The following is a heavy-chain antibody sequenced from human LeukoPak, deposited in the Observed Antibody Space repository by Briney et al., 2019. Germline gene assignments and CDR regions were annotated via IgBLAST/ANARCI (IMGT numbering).Heavy chain of an antibody. CDR1: GGSISSYY. CDR3: ARLLVPWLVPDY. J-gene: IGHJ4*02. CDR2: IYYSGST. D-gene: IGHD3-9*01. Sequence: PSETLSLTCTVSGGSISSYYWGWIRQPPGKGLEWIGYIYYSGSTNYNPSLKSRVTISVDTSKNQFSLKLSSVTAADTAVYYCARLLVPWLVPDYRGQGTLVTVSS. V-gene: IGHV4-59*08.